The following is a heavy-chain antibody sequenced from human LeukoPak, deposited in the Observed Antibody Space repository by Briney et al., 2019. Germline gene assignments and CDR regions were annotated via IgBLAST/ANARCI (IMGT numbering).Heavy chain of an antibody. Sequence: SETLSLTCTVSGGSISSYYWSWIRQPPGKGLEWIGYIYYSGSTNYNPSLKSRVTISVDTSKNQFSLKLSSVTAADTAVYYCARGNFYCSSTSCKLNWFDPWGQGTLVTVSS. V-gene: IGHV4-59*01. CDR3: ARGNFYCSSTSCKLNWFDP. CDR2: IYYSGST. J-gene: IGHJ5*02. CDR1: GGSISSYY. D-gene: IGHD2-2*01.